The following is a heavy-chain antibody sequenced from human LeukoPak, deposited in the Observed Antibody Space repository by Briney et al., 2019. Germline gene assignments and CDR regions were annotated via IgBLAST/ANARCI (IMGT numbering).Heavy chain of an antibody. V-gene: IGHV3-23*01. D-gene: IGHD3-9*01. Sequence: GGSLRLSCAASGFTFSSYAMSWVRQAPGKGLELVSAISGSGGSTYYADSVKGRFTISRDNSKNTLYLQMNSLRAEDTAVYYCAKSPTYYDILNYFDYWGQGTLVTVSS. J-gene: IGHJ4*02. CDR2: ISGSGGST. CDR3: AKSPTYYDILNYFDY. CDR1: GFTFSSYA.